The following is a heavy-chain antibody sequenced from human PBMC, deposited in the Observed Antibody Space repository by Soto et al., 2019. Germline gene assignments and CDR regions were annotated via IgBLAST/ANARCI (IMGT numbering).Heavy chain of an antibody. Sequence: QVQLVESGGGVVQPGRSLRLSCAASGFTFSSYGMHWVRQAPGKGLEWVAVISYDGSNKYYADSVKGRFTISRDNSKNTLYLQMNSLRAEDTAVYYCAKDQGGSYYGCADYWGQGTLVTVSS. CDR3: AKDQGGSYYGCADY. CDR2: ISYDGSNK. V-gene: IGHV3-30*18. D-gene: IGHD1-26*01. CDR1: GFTFSSYG. J-gene: IGHJ4*02.